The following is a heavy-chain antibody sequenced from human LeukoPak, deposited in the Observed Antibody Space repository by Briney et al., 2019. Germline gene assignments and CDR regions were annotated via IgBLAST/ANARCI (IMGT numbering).Heavy chain of an antibody. J-gene: IGHJ3*02. Sequence: SETLSLTCAVYGGSFSGYYWSWIRQPPGKGLEWIGEINHSGSTNYNPSLKSRVTISVDTSKNQFSLKLSSVTAADTAVYYCAGRWGLPDAFDIWGQGTMVTVSS. CDR2: INHSGST. D-gene: IGHD1-26*01. CDR1: GGSFSGYY. V-gene: IGHV4-34*01. CDR3: AGRWGLPDAFDI.